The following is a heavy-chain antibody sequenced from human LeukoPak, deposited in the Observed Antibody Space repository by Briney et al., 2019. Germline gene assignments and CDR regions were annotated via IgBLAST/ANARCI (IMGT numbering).Heavy chain of an antibody. CDR1: GYSFTSYW. CDR3: ARGYCSGGSCYPTDY. CDR2: IYPGDSDT. V-gene: IGHV5-51*01. D-gene: IGHD2-15*01. J-gene: IGHJ4*02. Sequence: GESLKISCKGSGYSFTSYWIGWVRQMPGKGLEWMGIIYPGDSDTRYSPSFQCQVTISADKSISTAYLQWSSLKASDTAMYYCARGYCSGGSCYPTDYWGQGTLVTVSS.